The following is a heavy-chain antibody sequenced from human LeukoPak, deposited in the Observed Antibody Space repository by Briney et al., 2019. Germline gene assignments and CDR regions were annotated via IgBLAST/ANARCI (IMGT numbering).Heavy chain of an antibody. Sequence: GGSLRLSCAVSGFPISLYSMNWVRQAPGEGLEWVSYISLSGYTISYADSVKGRFTISRDTAKNSLYLQMNSLRDEDTAVYFCARDFSYGDDVDYWGQGTLVTVSS. CDR1: GFPISLYS. CDR3: ARDFSYGDDVDY. D-gene: IGHD4-17*01. CDR2: ISLSGYTI. V-gene: IGHV3-48*02. J-gene: IGHJ4*02.